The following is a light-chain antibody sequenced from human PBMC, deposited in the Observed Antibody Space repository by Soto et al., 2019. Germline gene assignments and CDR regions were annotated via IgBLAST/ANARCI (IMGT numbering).Light chain of an antibody. CDR3: CSYAGSSTFYV. CDR1: SNDVGSYNL. J-gene: IGLJ1*01. V-gene: IGLV2-23*01. CDR2: EAN. Sequence: QSVLTQPASVSGSPGQSITISCTGTSNDVGSYNLVSWYQQHPGKAPKLMIYEANKRPSGVSNRFSGSKSGNTASLTISGLQAEDEADYYCCSYAGSSTFYVFATGTKVTVL.